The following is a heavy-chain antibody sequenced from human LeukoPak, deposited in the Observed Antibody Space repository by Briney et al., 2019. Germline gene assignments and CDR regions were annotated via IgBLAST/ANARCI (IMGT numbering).Heavy chain of an antibody. J-gene: IGHJ4*02. CDR1: GGSISSYY. D-gene: IGHD3-22*01. CDR3: ARSPPGWYYDNSGQYYFDT. V-gene: IGHV4-4*07. CDR2: IYTSGST. Sequence: PSETLSLTCTVSGGSISSYYWSWIRQPAGKGLEWIGRIYTSGSTNYNPSLKSRVTMSLDTSKTHISLTLSSLTAADTAVYYCARSPPGWYYDNSGQYYFDTWGQGALVTVSS.